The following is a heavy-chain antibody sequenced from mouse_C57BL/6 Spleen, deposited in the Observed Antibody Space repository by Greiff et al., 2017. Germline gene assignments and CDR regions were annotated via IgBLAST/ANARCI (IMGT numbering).Heavy chain of an antibody. CDR2: IYPSDSET. J-gene: IGHJ3*01. CDR1: GYTFTSYW. CDR3: ALLLPTGLFAY. Sequence: QVQLQQPGAELVRPGSSVKLSCKASGYTFTSYWMDWVKQRPGQGLEWIGNIYPSDSETHYNQKFKDKATLTVDTSSSTAYMQLSSLTSEDSAVYCCALLLPTGLFAYWGQGTLVTVSA. V-gene: IGHV1-61*01. D-gene: IGHD2-10*01.